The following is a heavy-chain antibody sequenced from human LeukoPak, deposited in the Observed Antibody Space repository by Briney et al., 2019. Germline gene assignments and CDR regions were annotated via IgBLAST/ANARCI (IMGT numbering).Heavy chain of an antibody. CDR2: INHSGST. D-gene: IGHD1-26*01. CDR3: DRVGQNAFDI. CDR1: GGSFSDYY. V-gene: IGHV4-34*01. J-gene: IGHJ3*02. Sequence: SETLSLTCAVYGGSFSDYYWSWIRQPPGKGLEWIGEINHSGSTNYNPPLKSRVTISVDTSKDQSSLKLSSVTAADTAVYYCDRVGQNAFDIWGQGTMVTVSS.